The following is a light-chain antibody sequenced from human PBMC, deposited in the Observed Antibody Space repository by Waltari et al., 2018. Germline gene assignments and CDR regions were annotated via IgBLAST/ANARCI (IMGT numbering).Light chain of an antibody. Sequence: SFELTQAPSVSVSPGQTASVTCSGDKLGDKYVCWYQQKPGHSPVLLIYEGSERPSGMPGRFSGANSGNTATLTISATQAMDEADYYCQTWTSSGVVFGGGTKLTVL. CDR3: QTWTSSGVV. J-gene: IGLJ2*01. CDR2: EGS. V-gene: IGLV3-1*01. CDR1: KLGDKY.